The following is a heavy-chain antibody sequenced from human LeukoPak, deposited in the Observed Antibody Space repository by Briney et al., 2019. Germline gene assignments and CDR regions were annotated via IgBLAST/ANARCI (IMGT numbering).Heavy chain of an antibody. CDR1: GFTVSNNY. V-gene: IGHV3-53*01. CDR2: IYSGGNT. J-gene: IGHJ3*02. D-gene: IGHD3-10*01. CDR3: ARDPGSGGLFPLVFNI. Sequence: GGSLRLSCAASGFTVSNNYMSWVRQAPGKGLEWVSVIYSGGNTYFADSVKGRFAISRDYSRNTVYLQMSSLRAEDTAVYYCARDPGSGGLFPLVFNIGGQGKVVTVSS.